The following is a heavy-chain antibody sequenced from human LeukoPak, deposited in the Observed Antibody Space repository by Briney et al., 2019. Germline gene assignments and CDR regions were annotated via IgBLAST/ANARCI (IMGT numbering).Heavy chain of an antibody. CDR3: ARDPGYSYGTTSHYGMDV. CDR1: GYTFTRYY. D-gene: IGHD5-18*01. J-gene: IGHJ6*02. V-gene: IGHV1-46*01. Sequence: ASVKVSCKASGYTFTRYYIHWVRQAPGQGLEWMGIINPSGGSTSYAQKFQGRVTMTRDTSTSIVYMELSSLRSEDTAVHYCARDPGYSYGTTSHYGMDVWGQGTTVTVSS. CDR2: INPSGGST.